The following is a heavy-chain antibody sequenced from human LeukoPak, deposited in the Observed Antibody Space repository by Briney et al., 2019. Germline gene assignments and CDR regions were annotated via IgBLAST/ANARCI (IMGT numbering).Heavy chain of an antibody. V-gene: IGHV1-69*05. Sequence: SVKVSCKAAGGSVSSDAISWVRQAPGQGLEWMGGIIPIFGTANYAQKFQGRVTITTDESTSTAYMELSSLRSEDTAVYYCARGILGNYDFWSGYYRSDGYYYYYYYMDVWGKGTAVTVSS. J-gene: IGHJ6*03. CDR3: ARGILGNYDFWSGYYRSDGYYYYYYYMDV. CDR2: IIPIFGTA. D-gene: IGHD3-3*01. CDR1: GGSVSSDA.